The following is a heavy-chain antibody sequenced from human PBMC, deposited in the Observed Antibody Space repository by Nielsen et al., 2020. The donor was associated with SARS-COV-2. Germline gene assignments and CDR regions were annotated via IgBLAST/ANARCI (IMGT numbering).Heavy chain of an antibody. CDR2: VYHSGAT. CDR3: ASGSLVVVPSPILGLGPIYFYFDLDV. D-gene: IGHD2-21*01. J-gene: IGHJ6*03. V-gene: IGHV4-4*01. Sequence: EPLSFTCAVLGGPLNTHAWWSWVSQARGEGLEWIGEVYHSGATNYNPSLRSRVTLPMDKSRNQFSLKMTAVTAADTAVYFCASGSLVVVPSPILGLGPIYFYFDLDVWGKGASVTVSS. CDR1: GGPLNTHAW.